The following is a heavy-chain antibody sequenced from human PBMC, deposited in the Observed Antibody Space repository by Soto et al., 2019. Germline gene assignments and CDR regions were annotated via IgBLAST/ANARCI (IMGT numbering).Heavy chain of an antibody. Sequence: QVQLQESGPGLVKPSQTLSLTCTVSGGSISSGGYYWSWIRQHPGKGLEWIGYIYYSGSTYYNPSLKRRGTXSXAXSXXQCSLKLSSVTAADTAVYYCARTGERWILGYYFDYWGQGTLVTVSS. CDR1: GGSISSGGYY. D-gene: IGHD2-2*03. J-gene: IGHJ4*02. CDR2: IYYSGST. V-gene: IGHV4-31*03. CDR3: ARTGERWILGYYFDY.